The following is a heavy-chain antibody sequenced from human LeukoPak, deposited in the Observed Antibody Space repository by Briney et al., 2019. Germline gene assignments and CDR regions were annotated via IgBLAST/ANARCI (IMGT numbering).Heavy chain of an antibody. CDR2: ISGSGGST. CDR3: AKVEQQWLGPAFDY. Sequence: GGSLRLSCAASGFTFSSYAVSWVRQAPGKGLEWVSAISGSGGSTYYADSVKGRFTISRDNSKNTLYLQMNSLRAEDTAVYYCAKVEQQWLGPAFDYWGQGTLVTVSS. J-gene: IGHJ4*02. CDR1: GFTFSSYA. V-gene: IGHV3-23*01. D-gene: IGHD6-19*01.